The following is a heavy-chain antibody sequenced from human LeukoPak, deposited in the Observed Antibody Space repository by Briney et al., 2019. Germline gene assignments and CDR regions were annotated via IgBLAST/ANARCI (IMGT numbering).Heavy chain of an antibody. CDR1: GFTFSTYA. D-gene: IGHD6-13*01. V-gene: IGHV3-64*01. J-gene: IGHJ4*02. Sequence: GGSLRLSCAASGFTFSTYAIHWVRQVPGKGLEYVSGISGNGGSTYYANSVKGRFTISRDNSRNTLYLQMGSLRVEDMAVYYCARQAAGVVYWGQGTQVTVSS. CDR3: ARQAAGVVY. CDR2: ISGNGGST.